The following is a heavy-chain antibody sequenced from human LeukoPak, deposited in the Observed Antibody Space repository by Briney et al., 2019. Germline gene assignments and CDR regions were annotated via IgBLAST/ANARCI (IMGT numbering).Heavy chain of an antibody. CDR1: GFTFSSYA. V-gene: IGHV4-34*01. Sequence: AGGSLRLSCAASGFTFSSYAMSWVRQPPGKGLEWIGEINHSGSTNYNPSLKSRVTISVDTSKNQFSLKLSSVTAADTAVYYCARGLVSSSWYDYWGQGTLVTVSS. J-gene: IGHJ4*02. CDR3: ARGLVSSSWYDY. D-gene: IGHD6-13*01. CDR2: INHSGST.